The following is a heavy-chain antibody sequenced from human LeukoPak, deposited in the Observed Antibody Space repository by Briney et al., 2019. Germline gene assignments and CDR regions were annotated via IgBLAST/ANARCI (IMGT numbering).Heavy chain of an antibody. D-gene: IGHD3-10*01. CDR2: ILYDGSNK. CDR3: ARDRHRITMVRGVTPDY. V-gene: IGHV3-30-3*01. J-gene: IGHJ4*02. CDR1: GFTFSSYA. Sequence: GRSLRLSCAASGFTFSSYAMHWVRQAPGKGLEWVAVILYDGSNKYYADSVEGRFTISRDNSKNTLYLQMNSLRAEDTAVYYCARDRHRITMVRGVTPDYWGQGTLVTVSS.